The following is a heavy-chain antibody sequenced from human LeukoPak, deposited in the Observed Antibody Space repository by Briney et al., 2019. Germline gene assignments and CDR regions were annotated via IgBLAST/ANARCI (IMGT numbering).Heavy chain of an antibody. V-gene: IGHV1-18*01. CDR3: ARGFTGGILTGFFYYYYGMDV. J-gene: IGHJ6*02. CDR2: ISAYNGNT. D-gene: IGHD3-9*01. CDR1: GYTFTSYG. Sequence: ASVKASCKASGYTFTSYGISWVRQAPGQGLEWMGWISAYNGNTNYAQKLQGRVTMTTDTSTSTAYMELRSLRSDDTAVYYCARGFTGGILTGFFYYYYGMDVWGQGTTVTVSS.